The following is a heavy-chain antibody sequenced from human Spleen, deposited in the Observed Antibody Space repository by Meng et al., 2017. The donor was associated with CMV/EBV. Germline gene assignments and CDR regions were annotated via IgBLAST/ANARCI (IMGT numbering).Heavy chain of an antibody. Sequence: VSGGSISSSNWWSWVCQPPGKGLEWIGEIYHSGSTNYNPSLKSRVTISVDKSKNQFSMKLSSVTAADTAVYYCARVYSSSSAYFDYWGQGTLVTVSS. V-gene: IGHV4-4*02. CDR3: ARVYSSSSAYFDY. D-gene: IGHD6-6*01. J-gene: IGHJ4*02. CDR2: IYHSGST. CDR1: GGSISSSNW.